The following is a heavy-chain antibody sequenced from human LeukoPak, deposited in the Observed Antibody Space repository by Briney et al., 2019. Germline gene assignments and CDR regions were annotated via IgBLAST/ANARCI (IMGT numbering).Heavy chain of an antibody. J-gene: IGHJ6*03. CDR3: ARSVVVVAATHLYYYYYYMDV. V-gene: IGHV3-7*01. CDR2: IKQDGSGK. Sequence: PGGSLRLSCAASGFTFSSYWMSWVRQAPGKGLEWVANIKQDGSGKYYVDSVKGRFTISRDNAKNSLYLQMNSLRAEDTAVYYCARSVVVVAATHLYYYYYYMDVWGKGTTVTVSS. D-gene: IGHD2-15*01. CDR1: GFTFSSYW.